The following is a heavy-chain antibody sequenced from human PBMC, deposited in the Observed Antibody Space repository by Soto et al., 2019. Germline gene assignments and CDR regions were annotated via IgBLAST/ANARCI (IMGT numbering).Heavy chain of an antibody. D-gene: IGHD2-21*02. J-gene: IGHJ4*02. CDR3: ASRGYCGGDCFSY. CDR2: INPNTGGT. Sequence: QVQLVQAGAEVKKPGASVKVSCKASGYTFTGYYIHWVRQAPGQGLEWMGWINPNTGGTNYPQNFHGRVTITRDTASSTAYMVLSRLRSEYTAVYYCASRGYCGGDCFSYWGQGTLVTVSS. CDR1: GYTFTGYY. V-gene: IGHV1-2*02.